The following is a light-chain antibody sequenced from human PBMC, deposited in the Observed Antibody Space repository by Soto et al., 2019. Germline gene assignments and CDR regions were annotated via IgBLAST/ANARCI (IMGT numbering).Light chain of an antibody. J-gene: IGLJ2*01. CDR2: SHN. Sequence: QSVLPQTPSVSGTPGQTVTISCSGSSSNIGRNYVYWYQQLPGAAPKLLMYSHNIRPSGVPDRFSASTSGTSASLVISGLRSEDEADYPCATGDDDVSGVVFGGGTQLPVL. CDR3: ATGDDDVSGVV. V-gene: IGLV1-47*02. CDR1: SSNIGRNY.